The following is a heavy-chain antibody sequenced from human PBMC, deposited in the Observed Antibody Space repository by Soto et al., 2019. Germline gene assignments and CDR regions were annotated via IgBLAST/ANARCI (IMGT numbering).Heavy chain of an antibody. CDR3: TADSERFLEWFRMDV. Sequence: GGSLRLSCAASGFTFTNAWMNWARQAPGKGLEWVGRIKSKTDAGTTDYAAPVKGRFTISRDDSKNTLYLQMNSLKTEDTAVYYCTADSERFLEWFRMDVWGQGTTVTVSS. CDR2: IKSKTDAGTT. CDR1: GFTFTNAW. J-gene: IGHJ6*01. D-gene: IGHD3-3*01. V-gene: IGHV3-15*07.